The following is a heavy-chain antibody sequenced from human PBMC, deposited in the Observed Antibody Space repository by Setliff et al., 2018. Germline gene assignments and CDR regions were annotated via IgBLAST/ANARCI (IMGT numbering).Heavy chain of an antibody. Sequence: LRLSCAASGFTFSSYWMSWVRQAPGKGLEWVAIIWHDGTNKYYVDSVKGRFTISRDNAKNSLYLQMNSLRAEDTALYYCAREVWNIYDNDNSWSGYSDHWGQGTLVTVSS. CDR1: GFTFSSYW. D-gene: IGHD3-3*01. V-gene: IGHV3-7*03. CDR2: IWHDGTNK. J-gene: IGHJ4*02. CDR3: AREVWNIYDNDNSWSGYSDH.